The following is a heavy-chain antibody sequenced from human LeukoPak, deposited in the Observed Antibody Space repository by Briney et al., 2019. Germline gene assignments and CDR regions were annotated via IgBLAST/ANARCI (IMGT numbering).Heavy chain of an antibody. J-gene: IGHJ6*02. CDR2: ISNSGANT. D-gene: IGHD2-15*01. V-gene: IGHV3-23*01. Sequence: GGSLRLSCAASGFTFSSFAMHWVRQAPGKGLEWVSLISNSGANTHYADYVKGRFTISRDNSKNTLYLEMNSLRAEDTAIYYCAKARLYCSSGICSDRPAVYNGMDVWGQGTTVAVSS. CDR3: AKARLYCSSGICSDRPAVYNGMDV. CDR1: GFTFSSFA.